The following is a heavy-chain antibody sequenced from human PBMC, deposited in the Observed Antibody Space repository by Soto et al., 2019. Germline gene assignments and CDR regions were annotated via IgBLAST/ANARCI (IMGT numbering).Heavy chain of an antibody. J-gene: IGHJ4*02. V-gene: IGHV3-30-3*01. Sequence: QVQLVESGGGVVQPGRSLRLSCAASGFTFSSYAMHWVRQAPGKGLEWVAVISYDGSNKYYADSVKGRFTISRDNSKNTLYLQMNSLGAEDTAVYYCARDRWFGEPPKGSCGPDYWGQGTLVTVSS. CDR3: ARDRWFGEPPKGSCGPDY. CDR1: GFTFSSYA. D-gene: IGHD3-10*01. CDR2: ISYDGSNK.